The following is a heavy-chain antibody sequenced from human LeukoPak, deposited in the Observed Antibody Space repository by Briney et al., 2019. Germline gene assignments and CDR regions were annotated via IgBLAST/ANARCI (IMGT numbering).Heavy chain of an antibody. CDR3: ARVWPNYDILTGYYDY. CDR2: ISAYNGNT. CDR1: GYTFTSYG. D-gene: IGHD3-9*01. Sequence: EASVKVSCKASGYTFTSYGISWVRQAPGQGLEWMGWISAYNGNTNYAQKLQGRVTMTTDTSTSTAYMELRSLRSDDTAVYYCARVWPNYDILTGYYDYWGQGILVTVSS. J-gene: IGHJ4*02. V-gene: IGHV1-18*01.